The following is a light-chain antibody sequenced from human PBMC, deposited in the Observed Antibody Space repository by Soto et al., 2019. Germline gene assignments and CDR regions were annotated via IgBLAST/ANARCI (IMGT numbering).Light chain of an antibody. CDR2: DVN. V-gene: IGLV2-14*03. Sequence: QSMLTQPASLSGSPGQSITISCTGTSSDIGGYNYVSWYQQPPGKAPKLIIHDVNNRPSGVSDRFSGSKSCNTASLTISGLQSEDEDDYYCSSYRDSSSTHYVFGTGTKLTVL. J-gene: IGLJ1*01. CDR1: SSDIGGYNY. CDR3: SSYRDSSSTHYV.